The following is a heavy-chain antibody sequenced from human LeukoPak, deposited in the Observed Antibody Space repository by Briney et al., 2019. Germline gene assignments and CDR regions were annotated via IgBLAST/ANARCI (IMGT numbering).Heavy chain of an antibody. CDR1: GHTFTGCY. J-gene: IGHJ4*02. CDR3: AVWSGESNFDY. D-gene: IGHD2-21*01. Sequence: ASVKVSCKASGHTFTGCYMHWVRQAPGQGLEWMGWINPNSGGTNYAQKFQGRVTMTRDTSISTAYMELSRLRSDGTAVYYCAVWSGESNFDYWGQGTLVTVSS. CDR2: INPNSGGT. V-gene: IGHV1-2*02.